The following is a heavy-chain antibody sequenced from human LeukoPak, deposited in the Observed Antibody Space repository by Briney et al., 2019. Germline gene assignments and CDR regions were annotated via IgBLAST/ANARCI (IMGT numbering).Heavy chain of an antibody. CDR2: INSDGSST. CDR1: GFTFSSYW. V-gene: IGHV3-74*01. Sequence: GGSLRLSCAASGFTFSSYWMHWVRQAPGKGLVWVSRINSDGSSTSYADSVKGRFTISRDNAKNTLYLQMNSLRAEDTAVYYCAKGPWFGELSYYYGMDVWGQGTTVTVSS. CDR3: AKGPWFGELSYYYGMDV. J-gene: IGHJ6*02. D-gene: IGHD3-10*01.